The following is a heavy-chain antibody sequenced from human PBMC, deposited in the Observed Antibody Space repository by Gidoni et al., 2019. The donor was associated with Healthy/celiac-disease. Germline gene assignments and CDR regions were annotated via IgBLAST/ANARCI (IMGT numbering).Heavy chain of an antibody. CDR2: ISGSGGST. CDR1: GFTFSRYA. CDR3: ATSQLAETLFYYYYGMDV. Sequence: EVQLVESGGGLVQPGGSLRLSCAASGFTFSRYAMSWVRQAPGKGLEWVSAISGSGGSTYYADSVKGRFTISRDNSKNTLYLQMNSLRAEDTAVYYCATSQLAETLFYYYYGMDVWGQGTTVTVSS. J-gene: IGHJ6*02. V-gene: IGHV3-23*04. D-gene: IGHD6-6*01.